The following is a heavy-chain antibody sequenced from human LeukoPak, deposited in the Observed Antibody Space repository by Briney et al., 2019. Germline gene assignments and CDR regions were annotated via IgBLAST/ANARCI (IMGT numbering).Heavy chain of an antibody. CDR3: ARGETTIFGVVIGP. CDR2: IYTSGST. CDR1: GGSISSGSYY. D-gene: IGHD3-3*01. V-gene: IGHV4-61*02. J-gene: IGHJ5*02. Sequence: PSQTLSLTCTVSGGSISSGSYYWSWIRQPAGKGLEWIGRIYTSGSTNYNPSLQSRVTISVDTSKNQFSLKLSSVTAADTAVYYCARGETTIFGVVIGPWGQGTLVTVSS.